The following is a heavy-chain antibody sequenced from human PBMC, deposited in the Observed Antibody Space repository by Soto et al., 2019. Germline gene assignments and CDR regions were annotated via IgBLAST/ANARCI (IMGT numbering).Heavy chain of an antibody. CDR1: GFSLSTSGVG. CDR2: IYWDDDK. D-gene: IGHD2-15*01. Sequence: QITLKESGPPLVNPTQTLTLTCSFSGFSLSTSGVGVGWIRQPPGKALEWLAFIYWDDDKRYSPSLNSRLTITKDTSKNQVVLTMTNMDPVDTATYYCTHRAGSGYARYYYYMDVWGKGTTVTVSS. CDR3: THRAGSGYARYYYYMDV. J-gene: IGHJ6*03. V-gene: IGHV2-5*02.